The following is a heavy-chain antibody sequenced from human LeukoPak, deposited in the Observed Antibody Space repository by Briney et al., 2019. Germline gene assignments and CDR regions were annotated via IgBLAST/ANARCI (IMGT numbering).Heavy chain of an antibody. Sequence: PGGSLRLSCAASGFTFSSYAMSWVRQAPGKGLKWVSTINDNGAGTYYADSVKGRFTISRDNSYNTVSLQMNSLRDEDTGVYYCAKDQYRGDSSGTFARDSYFDYWGQGTLVTVSS. CDR3: AKDQYRGDSSGTFARDSYFDY. V-gene: IGHV3-23*01. CDR2: INDNGAGT. J-gene: IGHJ4*02. D-gene: IGHD3-22*01. CDR1: GFTFSSYA.